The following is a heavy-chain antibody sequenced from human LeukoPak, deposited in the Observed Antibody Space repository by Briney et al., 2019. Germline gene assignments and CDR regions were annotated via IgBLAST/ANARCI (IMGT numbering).Heavy chain of an antibody. CDR2: IYYSGST. V-gene: IGHV4-59*01. CDR1: GGSISSYY. CDR3: ARSSGSYSYFDY. Sequence: SETLSLTCTVSGGSISSYYWSWIRQPPGKGLEWIGYIYYSGSTNYNPSLKSRVTISVDTSKNQFSLKLSPVTAADTAVYYCARSSGSYSYFDYWGQGTLVTVSS. D-gene: IGHD1-26*01. J-gene: IGHJ4*02.